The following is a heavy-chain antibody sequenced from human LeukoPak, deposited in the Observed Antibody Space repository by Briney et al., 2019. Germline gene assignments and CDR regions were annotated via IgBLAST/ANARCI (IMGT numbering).Heavy chain of an antibody. CDR3: ARGGYCPTDF. CDR2: IKSDGSST. CDR1: GFTFSSYW. V-gene: IGHV3-74*01. D-gene: IGHD2-21*02. Sequence: PGGSLRLSCAASGFTFSSYWMHWIRQAPGKGLVWVSRIKSDGSSTTYADSVKGRFTISRDNAKNTLYLQMNSLRAEDTAVYYRARGGYCPTDFWGQGTLVTVSS. J-gene: IGHJ4*02.